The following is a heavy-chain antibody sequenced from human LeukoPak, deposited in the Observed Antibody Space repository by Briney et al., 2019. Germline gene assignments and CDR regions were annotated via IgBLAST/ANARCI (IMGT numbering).Heavy chain of an antibody. V-gene: IGHV7-4-1*02. J-gene: IGHJ4*02. CDR2: INTNTANP. D-gene: IGHD6-13*01. Sequence: ASVKVSCKASGYTFTSSAMNWVRQAPGQGLEWMGWINTNTANPTYAQGFTGRFVFSLDTSVSTAYLQISSLKAEDTAVYYCARRARPYIAAAGTLAFDYWGQGTLVTVSS. CDR3: ARRARPYIAAAGTLAFDY. CDR1: GYTFTSSA.